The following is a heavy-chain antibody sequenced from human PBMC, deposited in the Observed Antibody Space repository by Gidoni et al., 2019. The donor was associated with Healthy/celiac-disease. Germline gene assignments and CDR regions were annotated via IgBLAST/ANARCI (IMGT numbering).Heavy chain of an antibody. V-gene: IGHV1-69*01. CDR3: ARGLARGGDSAYYFDY. D-gene: IGHD2-21*02. J-gene: IGHJ4*02. CDR1: GGTFSSYA. CDR2: IIPIFGTA. Sequence: QVQLVQSGAEVKKPGSSVKVSCTASGGTFSSYAISWVRQAPGQGLEWMGGIIPIFGTANYAQKFQGRVTITADESTSTAYMELSSLRSEDTAVYYCARGLARGGDSAYYFDYWGQGTLVTVSS.